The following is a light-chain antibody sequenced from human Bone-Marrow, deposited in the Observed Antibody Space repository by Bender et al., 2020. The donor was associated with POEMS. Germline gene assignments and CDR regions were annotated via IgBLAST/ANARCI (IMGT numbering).Light chain of an antibody. CDR1: ALPKQF. CDR3: QSYDNSLGGWV. V-gene: IGLV3-25*02. J-gene: IGLJ3*02. CDR2: KDT. Sequence: SYELTQPPSVSVSPGQTARITCSADALPKQFTYWYQQRPGQAPMLIIYKDTERPSGVPDRFSGSKSGTSASLAITGLQAEDEGDYYCQSYDNSLGGWVFGGGTKLTVL.